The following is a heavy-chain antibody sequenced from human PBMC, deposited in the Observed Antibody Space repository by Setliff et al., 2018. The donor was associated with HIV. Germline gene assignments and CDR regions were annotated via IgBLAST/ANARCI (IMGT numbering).Heavy chain of an antibody. CDR1: GGTFSSYA. J-gene: IGHJ4*02. D-gene: IGHD3-10*01. Sequence: ASVKVSCKASGGTFSSYAISWVRQAPGQGLEWMGGIIPIFGTTNYAQKFQGRVTITTDESTTTAYMELSSLRSEDTAVYFCARFVQGVPLFDYWGQGTLVTVSS. V-gene: IGHV1-69*05. CDR3: ARFVQGVPLFDY. CDR2: IIPIFGTT.